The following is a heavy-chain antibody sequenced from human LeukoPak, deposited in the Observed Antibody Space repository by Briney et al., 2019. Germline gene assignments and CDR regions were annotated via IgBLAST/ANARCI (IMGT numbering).Heavy chain of an antibody. CDR2: IIEDGALR. Sequence: GGSLRLSCAASGFTFSGYWMTWVRQAPGKGLEWVANIIEDGALRYYVDSVKGRFTISRDNAKNLLYLDMNSLRAEDTAVYYCARGHTAVTRHFDFWGQGTLVTVSS. V-gene: IGHV3-7*01. CDR1: GFTFSGYW. D-gene: IGHD4-17*01. J-gene: IGHJ4*02. CDR3: ARGHTAVTRHFDF.